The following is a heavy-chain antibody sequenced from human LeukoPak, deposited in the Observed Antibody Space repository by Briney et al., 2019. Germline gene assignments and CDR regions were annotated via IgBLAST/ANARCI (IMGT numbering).Heavy chain of an antibody. CDR2: INPNGGGT. V-gene: IGHV1-2*06. Sequence: GASVKVSCKASGYAFTGYYMHWVRQAPGQGLEWMGRINPNGGGTNYAQKFRGRVTMTSDTSISTAYMELSRLRSDDTAVYYCARERKITIFGVACDYWGQGTLVTVSS. D-gene: IGHD3-3*01. CDR1: GYAFTGYY. J-gene: IGHJ4*02. CDR3: ARERKITIFGVACDY.